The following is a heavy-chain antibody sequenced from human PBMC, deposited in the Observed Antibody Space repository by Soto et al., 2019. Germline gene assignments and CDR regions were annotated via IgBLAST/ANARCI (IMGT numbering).Heavy chain of an antibody. V-gene: IGHV1-18*01. D-gene: IGHD1-1*01. Sequence: QVHLVQSGAEVKKPGASVKVSCKGSGYTFTSYGITWVRQAPGQGLEWMGWISARNGDTDYAQKLQGRVTVTRDTSTSTAYMELRSLRSDDTAVHYCARGRYGDYWGQGALVTVSS. J-gene: IGHJ4*02. CDR1: GYTFTSYG. CDR2: ISARNGDT. CDR3: ARGRYGDY.